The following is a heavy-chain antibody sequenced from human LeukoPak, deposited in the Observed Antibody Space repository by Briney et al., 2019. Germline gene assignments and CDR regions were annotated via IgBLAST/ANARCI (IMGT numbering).Heavy chain of an antibody. D-gene: IGHD4-23*01. CDR2: TYYRSNWYS. V-gene: IGHV6-1*01. Sequence: PSQTLSLTCALSGDSVSSNSAAWNWFRQSPSRGLEWLGRTYYRSNWYSEYALSVKGRITISPETSKNQFSLQLNSVTPEDTAVYYCTREPNTVVTPYFDYWGQGTLVTVSS. CDR3: TREPNTVVTPYFDY. J-gene: IGHJ4*02. CDR1: GDSVSSNSAA.